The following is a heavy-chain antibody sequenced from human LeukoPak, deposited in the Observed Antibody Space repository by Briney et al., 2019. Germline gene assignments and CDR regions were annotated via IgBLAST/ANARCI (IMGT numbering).Heavy chain of an antibody. CDR1: GGSISSSNW. D-gene: IGHD3-10*01. J-gene: IGHJ4*02. CDR3: ARDARVQKWFGEVIMTTTYYFDD. Sequence: SGTLSLTCAVSGGSISSSNWWSWVRQPPGKGLEWIGEIYHSGRTNYTPSLKSRVTISVDKSKNQFSLKLTSVTAADTAVYYCARDARVQKWFGEVIMTTTYYFDDWGQGTLVTVSS. V-gene: IGHV4-4*02. CDR2: IYHSGRT.